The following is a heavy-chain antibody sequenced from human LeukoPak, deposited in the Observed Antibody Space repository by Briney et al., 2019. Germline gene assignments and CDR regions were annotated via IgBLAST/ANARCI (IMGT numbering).Heavy chain of an antibody. V-gene: IGHV1-3*01. CDR3: ARDGGTFDY. CDR1: GYTFTNYA. D-gene: IGHD1-26*01. Sequence: ASVKVSCKASGYTFTNYALHWVRQAPGQRLEWMGWIKAGNGDTEYPQTFQGRVTITRDTSASTAYMELRSLRSDDTAVYYCARDGGTFDYWGQGTLVTVSS. CDR2: IKAGNGDT. J-gene: IGHJ4*02.